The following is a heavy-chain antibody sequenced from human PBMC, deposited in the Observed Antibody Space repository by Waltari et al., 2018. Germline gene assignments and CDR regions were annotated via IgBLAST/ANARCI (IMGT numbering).Heavy chain of an antibody. CDR2: VQYSGRS. D-gene: IGHD2-15*01. CDR1: GDSMSSTAW. Sequence: QSQLQESGPGLVKPSGTLSLRCTVSGDSMSSTAWWSWVGQSPQKGLEWIGQVQYSGRSNYNPSFASRVTVSIDTSNNQFSLKLTSATAADTAMYYCARDRGRGIYLDTWGPGMQVTVSP. V-gene: IGHV4-4*02. CDR3: ARDRGRGIYLDT. J-gene: IGHJ5*02.